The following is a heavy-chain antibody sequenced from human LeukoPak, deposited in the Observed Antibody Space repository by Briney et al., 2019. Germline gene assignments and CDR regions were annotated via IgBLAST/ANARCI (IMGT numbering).Heavy chain of an antibody. CDR3: AKDVYYDFWSEYYFDY. V-gene: IGHV3-23*01. CDR1: GFTFSSYA. Sequence: GSLRLSCAASGFTFSSYAMSWVRQAPGKGLEWVSAISGSGGSTYYADSVKGRFTISRDNSKNTLYLQMNSLRAEDTAVYYCAKDVYYDFWSEYYFDYWGQGTLVTVSS. J-gene: IGHJ4*02. CDR2: ISGSGGST. D-gene: IGHD3-3*01.